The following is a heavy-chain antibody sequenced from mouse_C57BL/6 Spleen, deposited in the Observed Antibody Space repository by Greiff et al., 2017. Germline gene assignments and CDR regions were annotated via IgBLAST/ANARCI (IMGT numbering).Heavy chain of an antibody. Sequence: QVQLQQPGAELVMPGASVKLSCKASGYTFTSYWMHWVKQRPGQGLEWIGEIAPSDSYTNYNQKFKGKSTLTVDKSSSTAYMQLSSLTSEDSAVYYCARSTVVATDYAMDYWGQGTSVTVSS. CDR2: IAPSDSYT. CDR1: GYTFTSYW. D-gene: IGHD1-1*01. CDR3: ARSTVVATDYAMDY. V-gene: IGHV1-69*01. J-gene: IGHJ4*01.